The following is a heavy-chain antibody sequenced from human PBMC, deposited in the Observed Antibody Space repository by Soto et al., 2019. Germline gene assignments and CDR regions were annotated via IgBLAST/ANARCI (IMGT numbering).Heavy chain of an antibody. CDR1: GGSINSEDYY. D-gene: IGHD3-9*01. Sequence: SETLSLTCTVSGGSINSEDYYWSWLRQQPGKGLEWIGYIYYTGYTYYNSSPQSRLNISIDTSQSQFSLQLSSVTAADMAVYFCAADATGYPFNWFDPWGQGIPVTVSS. J-gene: IGHJ5*02. CDR2: IYYTGYT. CDR3: AADATGYPFNWFDP. V-gene: IGHV4-31*03.